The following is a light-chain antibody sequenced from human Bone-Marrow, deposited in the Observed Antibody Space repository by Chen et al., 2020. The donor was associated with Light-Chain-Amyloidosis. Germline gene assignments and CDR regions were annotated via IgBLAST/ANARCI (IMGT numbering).Light chain of an antibody. Sequence: HSPLPRPPPPSGPLGQSATIPSPEPSSDVGGYNYVSWYQQHPGKAPKLIIYEVNKRPSGVPDRFSGSKSGNTASLTVFGLQAEDEADYYCNSYAGGNNFGVFGTGTKVTVL. J-gene: IGLJ1*01. CDR3: NSYAGGNNFGV. CDR2: EVN. CDR1: SSDVGGYNY. V-gene: IGLV2-8*01.